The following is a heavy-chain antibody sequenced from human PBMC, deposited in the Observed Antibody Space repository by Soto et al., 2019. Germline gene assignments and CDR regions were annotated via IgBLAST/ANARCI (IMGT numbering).Heavy chain of an antibody. J-gene: IGHJ5*02. CDR3: ARGRNWFDT. CDR1: GGSISSSRYY. V-gene: IGHV4-39*01. CDR2: IYYSGST. Sequence: PXETLSLPCTVSGGSISSSRYYWGWIRQPPGKGLEWIGSIYYSGSTYYNPSLKSRVTISVDTSKNQFSLKLSSVTAADTAVYCCARGRNWFDTWGQGTLVTVSS.